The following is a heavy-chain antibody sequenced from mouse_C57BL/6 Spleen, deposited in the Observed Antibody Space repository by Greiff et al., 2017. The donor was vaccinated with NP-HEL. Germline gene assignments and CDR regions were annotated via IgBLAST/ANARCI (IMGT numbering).Heavy chain of an antibody. Sequence: QVQLKQPGAELVRPGSSVKLSCKASGYTFTSYWMHWVKQRPIQGLEWIGNIDPSDSETHYNQKFKDKATLTVDKSSSTAYMQLSSLTSEDSAVYYCARSFGNYYDSSDYWGQGTTLTVSS. V-gene: IGHV1-52*01. J-gene: IGHJ2*01. CDR2: IDPSDSET. D-gene: IGHD1-1*01. CDR1: GYTFTSYW. CDR3: ARSFGNYYDSSDY.